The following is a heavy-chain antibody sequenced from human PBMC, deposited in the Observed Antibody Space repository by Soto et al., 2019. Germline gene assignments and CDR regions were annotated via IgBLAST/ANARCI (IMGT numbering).Heavy chain of an antibody. CDR2: ISYDGSSK. CDR1: GFSFSNYG. Sequence: GSLRLSCAASGFSFSNYGMHWVRQAPGKGLEWVAVISYDGSSKYHADSVKGRFTISRDNSKNTLHLQMNSLRAEDTAVYYCSKDRRGGRAVLDSWGQGTPVTVSS. CDR3: SKDRRGGRAVLDS. D-gene: IGHD2-8*01. V-gene: IGHV3-30*18. J-gene: IGHJ4*02.